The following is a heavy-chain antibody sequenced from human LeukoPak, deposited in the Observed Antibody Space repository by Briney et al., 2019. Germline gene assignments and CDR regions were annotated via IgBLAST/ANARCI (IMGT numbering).Heavy chain of an antibody. Sequence: PGGSLRLSCAASGLSFNSFAMSWVRQAPGKGLEWVSAISGSGGSTYYADSVKRRFTMSRDNSKNTLYLQMNSLRAEDTAVYYCAKEASYCTNGVCYSRIFDTWGQGTLVTVSS. CDR2: ISGSGGST. V-gene: IGHV3-23*01. CDR3: AKEASYCTNGVCYSRIFDT. CDR1: GLSFNSFA. J-gene: IGHJ5*02. D-gene: IGHD2-8*01.